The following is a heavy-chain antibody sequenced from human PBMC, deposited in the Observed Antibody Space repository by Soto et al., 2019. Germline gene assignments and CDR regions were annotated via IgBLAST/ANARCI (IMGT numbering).Heavy chain of an antibody. CDR3: ARHRGGGDYVWFDP. J-gene: IGHJ5*02. CDR2: IFYSGST. V-gene: IGHV4-59*08. D-gene: IGHD4-17*01. Sequence: QVQLQESGPGLVKPSETLSLTCTVSGGSISSHSWSWVRQPPGKGLEWIGYIFYSGSTNYNPSLKSRVTISVDTSKNQFSLRLSSVTAADTAVYYCARHRGGGDYVWFDPWGQGTLVTVSS. CDR1: GGSISSHS.